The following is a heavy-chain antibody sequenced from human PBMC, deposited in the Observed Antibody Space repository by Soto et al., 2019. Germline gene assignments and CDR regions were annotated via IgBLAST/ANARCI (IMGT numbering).Heavy chain of an antibody. Sequence: QVQLQQWGAGLLSPSETLSLTCAVYRGSFSDYYWTWIRQPPGKGLEGIGGINHSGSTNYSPSLKSRVTVSIDTSKAQFSLKLSSVTAADTAVYYCARLTYYFDTSGSYSSYYYGLDVWGQGTTVTVSS. J-gene: IGHJ6*02. CDR2: INHSGST. CDR1: RGSFSDYY. D-gene: IGHD3-22*01. CDR3: ARLTYYFDTSGSYSSYYYGLDV. V-gene: IGHV4-34*01.